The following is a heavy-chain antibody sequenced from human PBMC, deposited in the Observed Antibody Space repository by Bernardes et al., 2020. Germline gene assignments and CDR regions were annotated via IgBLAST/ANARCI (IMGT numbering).Heavy chain of an antibody. CDR2: INPNSGGT. Sequence: ASVKASCKASGYTFTGYYIHWVRQAPGQGLEWMGHINPNSGGTNYAQKFQGRVTMTRDTSISTAYMELSRLKSDDTAVYYCAQWGGTPMHTWGQGTLVTVSS. D-gene: IGHD1-26*01. J-gene: IGHJ5*02. CDR1: GYTFTGYY. CDR3: AQWGGTPMHT. V-gene: IGHV1-2*06.